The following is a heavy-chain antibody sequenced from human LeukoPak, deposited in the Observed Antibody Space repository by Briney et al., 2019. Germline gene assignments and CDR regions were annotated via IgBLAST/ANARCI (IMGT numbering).Heavy chain of an antibody. V-gene: IGHV3-66*02. CDR1: GFTVSSNY. J-gene: IGHJ2*01. Sequence: TGGSLRLSCAASGFTVSSNYMSWVRQAPGKGLEWLSVIYSGGSTYYADSVKGRFTISRDNSKNTLYLQMNSLRAEDTAVYYCAGEDTVTSLYWYFDLWGRGTLVTVSS. D-gene: IGHD4-17*01. CDR3: AGEDTVTSLYWYFDL. CDR2: IYSGGST.